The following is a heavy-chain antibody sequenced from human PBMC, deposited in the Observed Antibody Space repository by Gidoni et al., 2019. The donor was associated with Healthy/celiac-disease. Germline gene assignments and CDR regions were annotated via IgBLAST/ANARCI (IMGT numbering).Heavy chain of an antibody. CDR3: AKVPRDILTGYYAPTYYFDY. D-gene: IGHD3-9*01. CDR1: GFTFSTSA. V-gene: IGHV3-23*01. CDR2: ISGSGGST. J-gene: IGHJ4*02. Sequence: EVQLLESGGGLVQPVGSLRLSFAASGFTFSTSAMSWVRQAPGKGLEWVSAISGSGGSTYYADSVKGRFTISRDNSKNTLYLQMNSLRAEDTAVYYCAKVPRDILTGYYAPTYYFDYWGQGTLVTVSS.